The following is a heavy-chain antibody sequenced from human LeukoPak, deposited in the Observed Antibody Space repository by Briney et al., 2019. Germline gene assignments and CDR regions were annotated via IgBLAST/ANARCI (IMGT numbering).Heavy chain of an antibody. J-gene: IGHJ4*02. CDR1: GGSFSDSY. D-gene: IGHD3-22*01. Sequence: PSETLSLTCAVYGGSFSDSYWTWIRQPPGKGLEWIGEINHSGSTNYNPSLKSRVTISVDTSKNQFSLKLSSVTAADTAVYYCARVGYNYDSSGYYPSLEYYFDYWGQGTLVTVSS. CDR2: INHSGST. V-gene: IGHV4-34*01. CDR3: ARVGYNYDSSGYYPSLEYYFDY.